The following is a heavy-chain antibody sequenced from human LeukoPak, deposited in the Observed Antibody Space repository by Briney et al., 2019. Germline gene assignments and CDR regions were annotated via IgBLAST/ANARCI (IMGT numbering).Heavy chain of an antibody. CDR1: GFTLKNAW. CDR2: IRSKTDGGTT. V-gene: IGHV3-15*01. Sequence: GGSLRLSCVAFGFTLKNAWMSWVRQAPGKGLEWVGRIRSKTDGGTTDYAAPVKGRFTISRDDSKNTLYLQMNSLKTDDTAVYYCTTGTEQQWLSLDYWGQGTLVTVSS. D-gene: IGHD6-19*01. J-gene: IGHJ4*02. CDR3: TTGTEQQWLSLDY.